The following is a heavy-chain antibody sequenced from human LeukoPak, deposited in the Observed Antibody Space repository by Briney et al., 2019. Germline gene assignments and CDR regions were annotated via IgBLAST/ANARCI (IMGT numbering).Heavy chain of an antibody. J-gene: IGHJ2*01. CDR3: ARDWVVTSYWYFDL. V-gene: IGHV4-38-2*02. CDR1: GFSISSGYF. D-gene: IGHD2-21*02. CDR2: IYRSGNT. Sequence: PSETLSLTCAVSGFSISSGYFWGWIRQPPGKGLEYIGSIYRSGNTNYNPSLKSRVTISVDTSKNQFFLKLSSVTAADTAVYYCARDWVVTSYWYFDLWGRGTLVTVSS.